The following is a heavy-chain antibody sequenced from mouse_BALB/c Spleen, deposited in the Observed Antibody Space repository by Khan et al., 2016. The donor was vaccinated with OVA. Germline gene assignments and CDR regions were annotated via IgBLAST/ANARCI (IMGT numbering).Heavy chain of an antibody. CDR1: GFSLTGYG. D-gene: IGHD2-10*01. Sequence: QVQLKESGPGLVAPSQSLSITCTVSGFSLTGYGVNWVRQPPGKGLEWLGMIWGDGSTDYTSALKSRMSSSKANSKSQVILKMNSMQTDDSARYYCARAYYGNYREAMDDWGQGTSVTVSA. CDR3: ARAYYGNYREAMDD. J-gene: IGHJ4*01. CDR2: IWGDGST. V-gene: IGHV2-6-7*01.